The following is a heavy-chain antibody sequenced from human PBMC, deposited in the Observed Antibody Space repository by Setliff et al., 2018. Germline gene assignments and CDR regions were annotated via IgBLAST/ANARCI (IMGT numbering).Heavy chain of an antibody. Sequence: ASVKVSCKASGGTFRSDGFNWVRQAPGQGLEWMGRIIPVFRTAKYAQKFQGRVIMTTDTSAKTAYMDLRSLRSDDTAVYYCERLVRYCSTTSCQRTSGDDFWGQGTLVTVSS. D-gene: IGHD2-2*01. CDR1: GGTFRSDG. V-gene: IGHV1-69*05. CDR2: IIPVFRTA. CDR3: ERLVRYCSTTSCQRTSGDDF. J-gene: IGHJ4*02.